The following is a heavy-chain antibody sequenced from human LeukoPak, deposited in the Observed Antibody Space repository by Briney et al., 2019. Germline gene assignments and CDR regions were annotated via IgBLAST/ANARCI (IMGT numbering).Heavy chain of an antibody. CDR3: AELGITMIGGV. J-gene: IGHJ6*04. V-gene: IGHV3-48*03. CDR1: GFIFSSYE. CDR2: ISGSDNTV. Sequence: PGGSLRLSCAASGFIFSSYEMNWVRQAPGKGLEWVSYISGSDNTVYYADSVKGRFTISRDNAKNSLYLQMNSLRAEDTAVYYCAELGITMIGGVWGKGTTVTISS. D-gene: IGHD3-10*02.